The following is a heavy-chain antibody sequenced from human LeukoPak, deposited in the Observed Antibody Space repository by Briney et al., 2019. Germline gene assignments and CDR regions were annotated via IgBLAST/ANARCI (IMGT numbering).Heavy chain of an antibody. CDR3: ARGVVGATLAHFDY. V-gene: IGHV1-18*01. Sequence: ASVKVSCKASGYTFTSYGISWVRQAPGQGLEWMGWISAYNGNTNHAQKLQGRVTMTTDTSTSTACMELRSLRSDDTAVYYCARGVVGATLAHFDYWXXXTLVTVSS. CDR2: ISAYNGNT. J-gene: IGHJ4*01. D-gene: IGHD1-26*01. CDR1: GYTFTSYG.